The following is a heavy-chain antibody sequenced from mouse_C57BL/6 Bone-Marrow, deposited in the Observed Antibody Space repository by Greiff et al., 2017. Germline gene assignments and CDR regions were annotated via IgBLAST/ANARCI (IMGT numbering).Heavy chain of an antibody. CDR2: IDPENGDT. V-gene: IGHV14-4*01. CDR3: TTGTTVATHYYAMDY. J-gene: IGHJ4*01. CDR1: GFNIKDDY. Sequence: EVKLMESGAELVRPGASVKLSCTASGFNIKDDYMHWVKQRPEQGLEWIGWIDPENGDTEYASKFQGKATITADTSSNTAYLQLSSLTSEDTAVYYCTTGTTVATHYYAMDYWGQGTSVTVSS. D-gene: IGHD1-1*01.